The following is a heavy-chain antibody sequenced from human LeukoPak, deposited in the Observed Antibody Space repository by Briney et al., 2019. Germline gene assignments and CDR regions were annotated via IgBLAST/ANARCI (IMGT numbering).Heavy chain of an antibody. V-gene: IGHV1-69*13. CDR2: IIPIFGTA. CDR3: ARGAAVLWFGELLTNFDY. Sequence: SVKVSCKASGGTFSSYAISWVRQAPGQGLEWMGGIIPIFGTANYAQKFQGRVTITADESTSTAYMELSSLRSEDTAVYYCARGAAVLWFGELLTNFDYWGQGTLVTVSS. CDR1: GGTFSSYA. D-gene: IGHD3-10*01. J-gene: IGHJ4*02.